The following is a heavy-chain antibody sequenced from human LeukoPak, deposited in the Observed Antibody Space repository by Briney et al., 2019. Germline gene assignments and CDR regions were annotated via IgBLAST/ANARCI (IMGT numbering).Heavy chain of an antibody. CDR1: GGSVSTDDYY. CDR3: ARDLVN. V-gene: IGHV4-61*08. D-gene: IGHD2-21*01. CDR2: IHDSGST. Sequence: AETLSLTCTVSGGSVSTDDYYWCWIRQPPGKGLEWIGYIHDSGSTNYNPSLKSRVTISVDTSKNQFSLRLSSVSAADAAVYYCARDLVNWGQGTLVTVSS. J-gene: IGHJ4*02.